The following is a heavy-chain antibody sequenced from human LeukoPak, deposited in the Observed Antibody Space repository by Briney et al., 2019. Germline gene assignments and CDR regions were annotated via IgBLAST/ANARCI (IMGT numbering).Heavy chain of an antibody. CDR3: AKDELDGSGSYYSNFDY. CDR2: ISYDGSNK. J-gene: IGHJ4*02. D-gene: IGHD3-10*01. CDR1: GFTFSSYG. V-gene: IGHV3-30*18. Sequence: PGGSLRLSCAASGFTFSSYGMHWVRQAPGKGLERVAVISYDGSNKYYADSVKGRFTISRDNSKNTLYLQMNSLRAEDTAVYYCAKDELDGSGSYYSNFDYWGQGTLVTVSS.